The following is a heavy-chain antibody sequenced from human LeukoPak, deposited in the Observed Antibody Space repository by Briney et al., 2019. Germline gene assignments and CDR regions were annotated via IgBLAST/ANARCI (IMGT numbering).Heavy chain of an antibody. CDR1: GASIRNKF. V-gene: IGHV4-59*01. D-gene: IGHD3-3*01. J-gene: IGHJ4*02. Sequence: PSETLSLTCDVSGASIRNKFWSWLRHPPGKALEWIGYFSYTGTTNYNPSLQSRVTISVDTSKNQLSLKLTSMTAADTAVYYCARDTSGYYGRYEHWGQGTLVTVSS. CDR2: FSYTGTT. CDR3: ARDTSGYYGRYEH.